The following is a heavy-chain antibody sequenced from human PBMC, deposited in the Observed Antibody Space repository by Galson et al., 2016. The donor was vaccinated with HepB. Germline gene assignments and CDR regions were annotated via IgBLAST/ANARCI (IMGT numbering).Heavy chain of an antibody. D-gene: IGHD3-3*01. V-gene: IGHV3-21*01. J-gene: IGHJ4*02. CDR2: IISSGTYF. CDR1: GFTFSSYS. CDR3: ARDRSIFGEVVGDYDFDS. Sequence: SLRLSCAASGFTFSSYSMNWLRQAPGKGLEWVSSIISSGTYFYYADSVQGRFTISRDNAKNSLYLQMNNLTAEDTAVYYCARDRSIFGEVVGDYDFDSWGQVTLGRVTS.